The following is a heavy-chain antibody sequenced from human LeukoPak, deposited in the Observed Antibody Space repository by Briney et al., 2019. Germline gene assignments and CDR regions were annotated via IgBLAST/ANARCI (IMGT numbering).Heavy chain of an antibody. CDR2: INHSGST. V-gene: IGHV4-34*01. J-gene: IGHJ4*02. CDR3: ARVRYYDSSGRAVNFDY. Sequence: SETLSLTCTVSGGSISSYYWSWIRQPPGKGLEWIGEINHSGSTNYNPSLKSRVTISVDTSKNQFSLKLSSVTAADTAVYYCARVRYYDSSGRAVNFDYWGQGTLVTVSS. CDR1: GGSISSYY. D-gene: IGHD3-22*01.